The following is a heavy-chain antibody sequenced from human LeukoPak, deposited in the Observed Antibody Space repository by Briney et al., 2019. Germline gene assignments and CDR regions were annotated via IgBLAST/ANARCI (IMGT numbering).Heavy chain of an antibody. Sequence: ASVKVSCKASGYTFTGYYMHWVRRAPGQGLEWMGWINPNSGDTNYAQKFQGWVTMTRDTSISTAYMELSRLRSDDTAVYYCAIAGRGTETTGHYFDYWGQGTLVTVSS. V-gene: IGHV1-2*04. D-gene: IGHD1-1*01. CDR2: INPNSGDT. CDR1: GYTFTGYY. J-gene: IGHJ4*02. CDR3: AIAGRGTETTGHYFDY.